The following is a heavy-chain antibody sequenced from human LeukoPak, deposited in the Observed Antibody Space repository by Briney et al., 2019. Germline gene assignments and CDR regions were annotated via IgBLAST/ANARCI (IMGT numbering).Heavy chain of an antibody. CDR2: INPNGGGT. V-gene: IGHV1-2*06. J-gene: IGHJ4*02. D-gene: IGHD5-18*01. CDR1: GYTFTGYY. Sequence: ASVKVSCKASGYTFTGYYMHWVRQAPGQGLEWMGRINPNGGGTNYAQKFQGRVTMTRDTSISTAYMELSRLRSDDTAVYYCARVGHSYGYDFDYWGQGTLVTVSS. CDR3: ARVGHSYGYDFDY.